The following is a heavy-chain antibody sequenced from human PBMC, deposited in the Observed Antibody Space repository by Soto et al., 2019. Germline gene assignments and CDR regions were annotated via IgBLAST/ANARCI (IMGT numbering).Heavy chain of an antibody. J-gene: IGHJ6*02. CDR3: ARRIPFGYGMDV. V-gene: IGHV3-64*01. D-gene: IGHD2-21*01. CDR2: ITSSGGNT. CDR1: GFTFSSYA. Sequence: EVQLVESGGGLVQPGGSLRLSCAASGFTFSSYAMHWVRQAPGKGLEYVSAITSSGGNTDYASSVKGRFTISRDNSKNTLYLQMGSLRTEDMGVYYCARRIPFGYGMDVWGQGTTVTVSS.